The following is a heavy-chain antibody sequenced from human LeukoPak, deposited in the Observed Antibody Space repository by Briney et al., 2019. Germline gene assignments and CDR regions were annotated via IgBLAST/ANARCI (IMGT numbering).Heavy chain of an antibody. CDR3: ARARRIVGATTHHYYFDY. V-gene: IGHV1-69*13. Sequence: ASVKVSCKASGGTFSSYAISWVRQAPGQGLEWMGGIIPIFGTANYAQKFQGRVTITADESTSTAYMELSSLRSEDTAVYYCARARRIVGATTHHYYFDYWGQGTLVTVSS. J-gene: IGHJ4*02. D-gene: IGHD1-26*01. CDR2: IIPIFGTA. CDR1: GGTFSSYA.